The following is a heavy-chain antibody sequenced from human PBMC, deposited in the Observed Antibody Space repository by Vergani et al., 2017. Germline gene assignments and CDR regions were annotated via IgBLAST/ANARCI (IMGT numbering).Heavy chain of an antibody. D-gene: IGHD1-1*01. J-gene: IGHJ6*03. CDR1: VGSISRGGYS. V-gene: IGHV4-31*03. CDR3: ARELERRGRDYYYMDV. Sequence: QVQLQESGPGLVKPLQPLSLTCTVSVGSISRGGYSWSWIRQHPGKGLEWLGYIYYSGSTSYNPSLKSRVTISVDTSKNQFSLQLNSVTPEDTAVYYWARELERRGRDYYYMDVWGKGTTVTVSS. CDR2: IYYSGST.